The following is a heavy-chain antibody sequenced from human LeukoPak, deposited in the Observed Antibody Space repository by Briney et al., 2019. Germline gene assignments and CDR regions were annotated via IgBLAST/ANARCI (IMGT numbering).Heavy chain of an antibody. Sequence: PGGSLRLSCTASGFTFGDYAMSWVRQAPGKGLEWVANIKQDGSEKKYVDSVKGRLTISRDNAKNSLYLQMNSLRVEDTAVYYCVRDSLVGYGHRYFDCWGQGTLVTVSS. V-gene: IGHV3-7*01. CDR1: GFTFGDYA. J-gene: IGHJ4*02. D-gene: IGHD5-18*01. CDR3: VRDSLVGYGHRYFDC. CDR2: IKQDGSEK.